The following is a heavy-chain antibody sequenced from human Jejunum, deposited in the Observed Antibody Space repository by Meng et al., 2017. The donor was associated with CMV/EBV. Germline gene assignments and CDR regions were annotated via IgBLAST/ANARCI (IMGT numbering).Heavy chain of an antibody. Sequence: LKISCAVSGFTFSAYWMNWARQVPGKGLEWVANIRPYGSGKYYLDSVKGRFTISRDNSKNSVYLQMNNLTAEDTAMYYCGRGDPDYWGQGTLVTVSS. CDR1: GFTFSAYW. CDR3: GRGDPDY. J-gene: IGHJ4*02. CDR2: IRPYGSGK. V-gene: IGHV3-7*01.